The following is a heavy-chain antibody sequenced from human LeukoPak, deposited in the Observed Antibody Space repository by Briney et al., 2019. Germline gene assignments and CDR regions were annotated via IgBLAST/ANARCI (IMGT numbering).Heavy chain of an antibody. CDR2: ISYDGSNK. D-gene: IGHD6-19*01. CDR3: ATKQWLVRTPPSGY. Sequence: GRSLRLSCAASGFTFSSYGMHWVRQAPGKGLEWVAVISYDGSNKYYADSVKGRFTISRDNSKNTLYLQMNSLRAEDRAVYYCATKQWLVRTPPSGYWGQGTLVTVSS. J-gene: IGHJ4*02. CDR1: GFTFSSYG. V-gene: IGHV3-30*03.